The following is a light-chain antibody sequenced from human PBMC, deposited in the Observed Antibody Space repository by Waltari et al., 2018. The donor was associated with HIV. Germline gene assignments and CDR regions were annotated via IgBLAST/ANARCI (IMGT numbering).Light chain of an antibody. V-gene: IGKV2-28*01. J-gene: IGKJ2*01. CDR2: LDS. Sequence: EIVLTQSPLSLSVTPAEPASISCTSSQTLLHSNGYNYLDWYLQKPGQPPQLLIYLDSNRASGVPDRCSGSGSGTNFTLKISRVEVEDVGTYFCMQTLQTPPTFGQGTKLDIK. CDR3: MQTLQTPPT. CDR1: QTLLHSNGYNY.